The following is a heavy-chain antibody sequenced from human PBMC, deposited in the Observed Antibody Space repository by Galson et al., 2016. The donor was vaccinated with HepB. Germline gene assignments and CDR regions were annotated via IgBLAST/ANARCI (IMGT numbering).Heavy chain of an antibody. CDR3: ARVGCSTTSCYRHSPYYFDY. CDR1: GFTFSSDD. J-gene: IGHJ4*02. Sequence: SLRLSCAASGFTFSSDDMNWVRQAPGKGLVWVSRSNGDGSSTTYADSVKGRFTISRDNAKNTLYLQMNSLRAEDTAVYYCARVGCSTTSCYRHSPYYFDYWGQGTLVTVSS. D-gene: IGHD2-2*01. V-gene: IGHV3-74*01. CDR2: SNGDGSST.